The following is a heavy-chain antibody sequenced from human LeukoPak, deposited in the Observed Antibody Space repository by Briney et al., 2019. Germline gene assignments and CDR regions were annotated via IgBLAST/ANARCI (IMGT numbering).Heavy chain of an antibody. CDR3: GRVDSSSWQYNWFDP. D-gene: IGHD6-13*01. Sequence: GGSLRLSCAASGYTFDDYGMSWVRQAPGKGLEWVCDINWNGGSTGYADSVKGRFTISRDNAKNSLYLQMNSLRAEDTALYYWGRVDSSSWQYNWFDPWGQGTLVTVSS. J-gene: IGHJ5*02. CDR2: INWNGGST. V-gene: IGHV3-20*04. CDR1: GYTFDDYG.